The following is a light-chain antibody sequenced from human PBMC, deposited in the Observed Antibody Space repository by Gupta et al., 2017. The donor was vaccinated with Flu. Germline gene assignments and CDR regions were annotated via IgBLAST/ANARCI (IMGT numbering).Light chain of an antibody. CDR1: SSDVGGYDY. CDR2: EVS. Sequence: VTMSCTGTSSDVGGYDYVSWYQQHPGKAPKLMIYEVSDRPSGVPDRFSASKSGNTASLTVPGLQAEDEADYYCSSYAGNSNFKVFGGGTKLTVL. CDR3: SSYAGNSNFKV. V-gene: IGLV2-8*01. J-gene: IGLJ3*02.